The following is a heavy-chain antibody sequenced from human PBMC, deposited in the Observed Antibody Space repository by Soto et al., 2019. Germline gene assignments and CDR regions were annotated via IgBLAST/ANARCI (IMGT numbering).Heavy chain of an antibody. CDR2: IYYSGST. J-gene: IGHJ4*02. Sequence: SETLSLTCTVSGGSVSSGSYYWSWIRQPPGKGLEWIGYIYYSGSTNYNPSLKSRVTISVDTSKNQFSLKLSSVTAADTAVYYCERARGDRRYDYWGQGPLVPVYS. D-gene: IGHD2-21*02. V-gene: IGHV4-61*01. CDR1: GGSVSSGSYY. CDR3: ERARGDRRYDY.